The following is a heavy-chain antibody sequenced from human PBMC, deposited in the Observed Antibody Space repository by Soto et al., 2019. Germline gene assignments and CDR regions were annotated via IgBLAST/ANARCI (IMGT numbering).Heavy chain of an antibody. CDR3: ASRGNNWNEFDY. CDR1: GFTFSDYY. CDR2: ISSSSSYT. J-gene: IGHJ4*02. Sequence: PGGSLRLSCAASGFTFSDYYMSWIRQAPGKGLEWVSYISSSSSYTNYADSVKGRFTISRDNAKNSLYLQMNSLRAEDTAVYYCASRGNNWNEFDYWGQGTLVTVSS. D-gene: IGHD1-20*01. V-gene: IGHV3-11*06.